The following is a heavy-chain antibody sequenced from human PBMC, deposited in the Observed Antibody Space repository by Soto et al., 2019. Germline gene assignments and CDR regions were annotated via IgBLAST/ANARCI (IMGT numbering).Heavy chain of an antibody. CDR1: GGSISSYY. J-gene: IGHJ5*02. CDR3: ARRTYSYDSSGYYGYWFDQ. V-gene: IGHV4-59*01. Sequence: PSETLSLTCTVSGGSISSYYWSWVRQPPGKGLEWIGYIYYSGSTNYNPSLKSRVTISVDTSKHQVSLKLSSVTAADTAVYYCARRTYSYDSSGYYGYWFDQWGQGTLVSVSS. D-gene: IGHD3-22*01. CDR2: IYYSGST.